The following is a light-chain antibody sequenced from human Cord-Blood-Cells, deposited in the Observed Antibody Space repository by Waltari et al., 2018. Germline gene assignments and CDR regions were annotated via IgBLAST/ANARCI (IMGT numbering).Light chain of an antibody. V-gene: IGLV2-14*01. Sequence: QSALTQPASVSGSPGQSITISCTGTSSDVGGYNYVSWYQQHPGKAPKLMTYEVSNRPSGVDSRFAGSRSGKTASLTISGLQAEDEADYYCSSYTSSSTLYVFGTGTKVTVL. CDR3: SSYTSSSTLYV. CDR2: EVS. J-gene: IGLJ1*01. CDR1: SSDVGGYNY.